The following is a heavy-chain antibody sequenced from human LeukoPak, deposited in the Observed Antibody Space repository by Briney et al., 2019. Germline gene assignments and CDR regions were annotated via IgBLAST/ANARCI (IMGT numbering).Heavy chain of an antibody. CDR3: AKGGYYDSSGYYGDYFDY. D-gene: IGHD3-22*01. CDR1: GFTCSSYA. V-gene: IGHV3-23*01. Sequence: GGSLRLSCAASGFTCSSYARSWVRQAPGKGLEWVSAFSSSGGSTYYADSVKGRFTISRDNSKNTLYLQMNSLRAEDTAVYYCAKGGYYDSSGYYGDYFDYWGQGTLVTVSS. CDR2: FSSSGGST. J-gene: IGHJ4*02.